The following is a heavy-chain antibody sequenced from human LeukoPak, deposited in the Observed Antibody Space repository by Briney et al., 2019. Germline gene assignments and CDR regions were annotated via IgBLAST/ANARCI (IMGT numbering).Heavy chain of an antibody. CDR1: GFTFSDYW. V-gene: IGHV3-7*04. Sequence: PGGSLRLSCAASGFTFSDYWMSWVRQAPGKGLEWVANIRKDGNEKYYVDSVKGRFTISRENAKNSLYLQMNSLRGEDTAVCYCARYCGGDCYSPHDAFDIWGQGTMVTVSS. J-gene: IGHJ3*02. D-gene: IGHD2-21*02. CDR2: IRKDGNEK. CDR3: ARYCGGDCYSPHDAFDI.